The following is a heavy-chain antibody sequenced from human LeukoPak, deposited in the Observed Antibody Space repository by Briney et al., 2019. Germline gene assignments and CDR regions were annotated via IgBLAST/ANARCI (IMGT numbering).Heavy chain of an antibody. CDR2: IKDDGNMK. CDR1: GFMFSSNW. J-gene: IGHJ4*02. Sequence: GGSLSLSCAASGFMFSSNWMSWVRQAPGGGLEWVANIKDDGNMKQYADSVRGRFTISRDNTKSSLYLQMSSLRAEDSAVYYCARDERGGYYVDWGQGTLVTVSS. V-gene: IGHV3-7*01. D-gene: IGHD3-22*01. CDR3: ARDERGGYYVD.